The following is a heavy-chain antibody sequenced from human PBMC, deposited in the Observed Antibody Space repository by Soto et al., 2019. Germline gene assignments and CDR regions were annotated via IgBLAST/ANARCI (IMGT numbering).Heavy chain of an antibody. V-gene: IGHV3-21*01. CDR3: ARDGHSSSSD. D-gene: IGHD6-6*01. Sequence: GGSLRLSSTASGFTFGTYAVSWVRQAPGKGLEWVSSISSSSSYIYYADSVKGRFTISRDNAKNSLYLQMNSLRAEDTAVYYCARDGHSSSSDWGQGTLVTVSS. J-gene: IGHJ4*02. CDR1: GFTFGTYA. CDR2: ISSSSSYI.